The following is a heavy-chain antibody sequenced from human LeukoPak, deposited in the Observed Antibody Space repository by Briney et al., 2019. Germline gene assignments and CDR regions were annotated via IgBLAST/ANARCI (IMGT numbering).Heavy chain of an antibody. CDR2: ISAIDNTI. D-gene: IGHD6-13*01. V-gene: IGHV3-48*03. CDR3: ARDLVAAAGTTYYYYYYYMDV. CDR1: GFNFSTYE. Sequence: PGGSLRLSCAASGFNFSTYEMNWVRQAPGKGLEWISYISAIDNTIYYGDSVMGRFTVSSDNAKNSLYLQMNSLRAEDTAVYYCARDLVAAAGTTYYYYYYYMDVWGKGTTVTVSS. J-gene: IGHJ6*03.